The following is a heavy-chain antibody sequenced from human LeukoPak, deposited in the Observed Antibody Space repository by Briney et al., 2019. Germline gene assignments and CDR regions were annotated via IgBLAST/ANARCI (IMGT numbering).Heavy chain of an antibody. D-gene: IGHD2-8*01. V-gene: IGHV3-21*06. Sequence: GGSLRLSCAASGFTFSSYWMSWVRQAPGKGLEWVSSVSNSGDYIHYADSVKGRFTISRDNSKNSLYLQMNSLRAEDTAVYYCARALIGYYFDYWGQGTLVTVSS. CDR3: ARALIGYYFDY. J-gene: IGHJ4*02. CDR2: VSNSGDYI. CDR1: GFTFSSYW.